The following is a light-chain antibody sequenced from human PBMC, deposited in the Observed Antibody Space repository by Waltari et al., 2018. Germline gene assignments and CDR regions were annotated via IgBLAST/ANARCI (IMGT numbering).Light chain of an antibody. J-gene: IGLJ3*02. CDR2: DVI. V-gene: IGLV2-14*03. CDR3: SSYTSSTTRV. CDR1: SSDVARYNY. Sequence: QSALTQPASVSGSPGQSITISCTGTSSDVARYNYVSWYHQHPGKAPKLMIYDVINRPLGVSNRFSGSKSGNTASLTISGLQAEDEADYYCSSYTSSTTRVFGGGTKLTVL.